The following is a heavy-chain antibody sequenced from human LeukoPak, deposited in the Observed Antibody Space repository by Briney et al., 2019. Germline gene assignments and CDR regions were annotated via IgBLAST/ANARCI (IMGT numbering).Heavy chain of an antibody. V-gene: IGHV1-69*02. CDR1: GGTFSSYT. J-gene: IGHJ1*01. CDR3: AEAATPVLNASAEYFQH. CDR2: IIPILGIA. D-gene: IGHD2-15*01. Sequence: GASVKVSCKASGGTFSSYTISWVRQAPGQGLEWMGRIIPILGIANYAQKFQGRVTITADKSTSTAYMELSSLRSEDTAVYYCAEAATPVLNASAEYFQHWGRGTKVTVSS.